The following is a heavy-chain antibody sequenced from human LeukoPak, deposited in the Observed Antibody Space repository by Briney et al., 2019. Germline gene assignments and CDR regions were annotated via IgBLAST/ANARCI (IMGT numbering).Heavy chain of an antibody. CDR2: MYYSGYS. J-gene: IGHJ4*02. CDR1: GDSISSSGSY. V-gene: IGHV4-39*01. D-gene: IGHD6-19*01. CDR3: ARHRTFSSGWWHFDY. Sequence: PSETLSLTCTVSGDSISSSGSYWGWIRQPPGKGLEWIGSMYYSGYSYYNPSLTSRVTTSVDTSKNQFFLKLSSVTAADTAAYYCARHRTFSSGWWHFDYWGQGTLVTVSS.